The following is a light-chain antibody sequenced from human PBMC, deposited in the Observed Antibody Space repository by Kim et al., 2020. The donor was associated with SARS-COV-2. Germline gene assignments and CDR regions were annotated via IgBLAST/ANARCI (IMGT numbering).Light chain of an antibody. V-gene: IGKV3-15*01. CDR2: GAS. J-gene: IGKJ2*01. CDR1: QSVSSY. Sequence: VSPRERASLACRASQSVSSYVAWYQQKPGQAPRLLIYGASTRATGIPARFSGSGSGTEFTLTISSLQSEDFAVYYCQQYNNWPMYTFGQGTKLEI. CDR3: QQYNNWPMYT.